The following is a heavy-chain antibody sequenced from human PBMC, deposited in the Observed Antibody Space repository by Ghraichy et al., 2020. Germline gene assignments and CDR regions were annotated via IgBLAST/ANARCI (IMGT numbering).Heavy chain of an antibody. CDR3: VKGGIYSASSLDF. Sequence: GGSLRLPCSASQFTFSSFAMHWVRQAPGKGLEYASSISSTGGYIYYTDSVKGRFTISRDNSKNTVYLEMSSLRAEDTAVYFCVKGGIYSASSLDFWGQGTLVTVSS. D-gene: IGHD6-6*01. CDR1: QFTFSSFA. V-gene: IGHV3-64D*06. CDR2: ISSTGGYI. J-gene: IGHJ4*02.